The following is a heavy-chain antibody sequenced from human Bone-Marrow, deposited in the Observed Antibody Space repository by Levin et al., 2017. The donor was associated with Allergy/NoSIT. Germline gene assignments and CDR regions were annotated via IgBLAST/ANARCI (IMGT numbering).Heavy chain of an antibody. D-gene: IGHD2-15*01. CDR1: GGSISSGGYY. CDR3: ARVIAATPNWFDP. J-gene: IGHJ5*02. Sequence: LRLSCTVSGGSISSGGYYWSWIRQHPGKGLEWIGCTYFNGNTYFSPSLKSRLSMSVDRSKNQFSLKLSSVTAADTAVYFCARVIAATPNWFDPWGPGTLVTVSS. CDR2: TYFNGNT. V-gene: IGHV4-31*03.